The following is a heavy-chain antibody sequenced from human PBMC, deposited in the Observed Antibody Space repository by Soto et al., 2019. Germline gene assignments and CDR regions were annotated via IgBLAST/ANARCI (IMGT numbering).Heavy chain of an antibody. J-gene: IGHJ5*02. D-gene: IGHD2-2*01. CDR1: GGSFSGYY. CDR3: ARGRRYCSSTSCYALNWFDP. CDR2: INHSGST. V-gene: IGHV4-34*01. Sequence: QVQLQQWGAGLLKPSETLSLTCAVYGGSFSGYYWSWIRQPPGKGLEGIGEINHSGSTNYNPSLKSRVTISVDTSTNQFSLKLSSVTAADTAVYYCARGRRYCSSTSCYALNWFDPWGQGTLVTVSS.